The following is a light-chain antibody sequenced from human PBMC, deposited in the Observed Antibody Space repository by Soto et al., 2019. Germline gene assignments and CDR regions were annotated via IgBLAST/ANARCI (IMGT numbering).Light chain of an antibody. Sequence: EIVLTQTPATRSSFPGDRVTLSCRASHYINTRLTWYQHRPGHAPRLLIYQTSIRAPGIPARFSGSGSGTEFTLTITSLRSEDFAVYYCQQYNHWPPTFGHGTKVDI. V-gene: IGKV3D-15*01. CDR2: QTS. CDR3: QQYNHWPPT. CDR1: HYINTR. J-gene: IGKJ1*01.